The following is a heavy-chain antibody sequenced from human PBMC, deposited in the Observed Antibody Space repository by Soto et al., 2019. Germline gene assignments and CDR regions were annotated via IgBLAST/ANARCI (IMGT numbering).Heavy chain of an antibody. J-gene: IGHJ6*02. CDR2: IIPIFGTA. Sequence: QVQLVQSGAEVKKPGSSVKVSCKASGGTFSSYAISWVRQAPGQGLEWMGGIIPIFGTANYAQKFQGRVTITADESTSTAYMELSSLRSEDTAVYYCARDFVGIAFLEWLVGGYYGMDVWGQGTTVTVSS. V-gene: IGHV1-69*12. D-gene: IGHD3-3*01. CDR1: GGTFSSYA. CDR3: ARDFVGIAFLEWLVGGYYGMDV.